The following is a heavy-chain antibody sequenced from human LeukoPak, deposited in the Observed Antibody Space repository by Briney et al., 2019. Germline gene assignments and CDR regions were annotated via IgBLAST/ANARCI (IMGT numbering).Heavy chain of an antibody. V-gene: IGHV1-18*01. CDR2: ISAYNGNT. J-gene: IGHJ4*02. CDR1: GYTFTSYG. D-gene: IGHD2-2*01. CDR3: ARVPQDIVVVPAAALGHFDY. Sequence: ASVKVSCKASGYTFTSYGISWVRQAPGQGLEWMGWISAYNGNTNYAQKLQGRVTMTTDTSTSTAYMELRSLRSDDTAVYYCARVPQDIVVVPAAALGHFDYSGQGTLVTVSS.